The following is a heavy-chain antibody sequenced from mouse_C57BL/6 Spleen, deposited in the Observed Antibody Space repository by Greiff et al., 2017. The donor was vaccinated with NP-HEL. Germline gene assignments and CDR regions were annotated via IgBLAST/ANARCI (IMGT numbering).Heavy chain of an antibody. CDR3: VLYGSTYYYAMDY. Sequence: QVQLQQSGAELVRPGTSVKLSCKASGYTFTSYWMHWVKQRPGQGLEWIGVIDPSDSYTNYNQKFKGKATLTVDTSSSTAYMQLSSLTSEDSAVYYCVLYGSTYYYAMDYWGQGTSVTVSS. V-gene: IGHV1-59*01. CDR1: GYTFTSYW. J-gene: IGHJ4*01. D-gene: IGHD1-1*01. CDR2: IDPSDSYT.